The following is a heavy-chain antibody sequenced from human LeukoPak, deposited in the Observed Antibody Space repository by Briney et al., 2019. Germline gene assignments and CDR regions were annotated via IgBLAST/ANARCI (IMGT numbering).Heavy chain of an antibody. J-gene: IGHJ4*02. CDR2: ISYDGSNK. V-gene: IGHV3-30*01. Sequence: GGSLRLSCAASGFTFSSYAMHWVRQAPGKGLEWVAVISYDGSNKYYADSVKGRFTISRDNSKNTLYLQMNSLRAEDTAVYYCARSHPSRDSSGYYVYWGQETLVTVSS. CDR3: ARSHPSRDSSGYYVY. CDR1: GFTFSSYA. D-gene: IGHD3-22*01.